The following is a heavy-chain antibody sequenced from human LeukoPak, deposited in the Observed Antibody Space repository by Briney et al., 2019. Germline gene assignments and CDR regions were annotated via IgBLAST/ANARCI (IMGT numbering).Heavy chain of an antibody. J-gene: IGHJ4*02. D-gene: IGHD5-24*01. CDR1: GYTFTSYY. CDR3: AREGVEMATIYYFDY. V-gene: IGHV1-46*01. Sequence: GASVKVSCKASGYTFTSYYMHWVRQAPGQGLEWMGIINPSGGSTSYAQKFQGRVTMTRDMSTSTVYMELSSLRSEDAAVYYCAREGVEMATIYYFDYWGQGTLVTVSS. CDR2: INPSGGST.